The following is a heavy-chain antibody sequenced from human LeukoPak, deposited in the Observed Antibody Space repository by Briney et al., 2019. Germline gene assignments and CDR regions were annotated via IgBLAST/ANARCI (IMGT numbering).Heavy chain of an antibody. D-gene: IGHD6-19*01. CDR1: GGSFSSYY. J-gene: IGHJ5*02. CDR3: ARDAHDQWLVPNWFDP. CDR2: IYTSGST. V-gene: IGHV4-4*07. Sequence: SETLSLTCAVYGGSFSSYYWSWIRQPAGKGLEWIGRIYTSGSTNYNPSLKSRVTMSVDTSKNQFSLKLSSVTAADTAVYYCARDAHDQWLVPNWFDPWGQGTLVTVSS.